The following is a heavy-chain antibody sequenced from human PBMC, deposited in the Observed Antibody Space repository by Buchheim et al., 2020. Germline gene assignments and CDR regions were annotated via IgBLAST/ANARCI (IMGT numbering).Heavy chain of an antibody. CDR3: TTEGLGLGVRPQNYYYGMDV. V-gene: IGHV3-15*07. Sequence: EVQLVESGGGLVKPGGSLRLSCAASGFTFSNAWMNWVRQAPGKGLEWVGRIKSKTDGGTTDYAAPVKCRFTSARDDSKIMLYLQMHSLKTEDTAVYYCTTEGLGLGVRPQNYYYGMDVWGQGTT. D-gene: IGHD3-10*02. CDR2: IKSKTDGGTT. CDR1: GFTFSNAW. J-gene: IGHJ6*02.